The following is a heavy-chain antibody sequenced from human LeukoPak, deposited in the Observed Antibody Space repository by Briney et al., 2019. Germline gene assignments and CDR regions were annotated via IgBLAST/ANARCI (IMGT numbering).Heavy chain of an antibody. CDR3: ARGLWSGWYIYFDY. Sequence: GSLRLSCAASGFTFRSYTMNWVRQPPGKGLEWIGEINHSGSTNYNPSLKSRVTISVDTSKNQFSLKLSSVTAADTAVYYCARGLWSGWYIYFDYWDQGTLVTVSS. D-gene: IGHD6-19*01. J-gene: IGHJ4*02. CDR1: GFTFRSYT. V-gene: IGHV4-34*01. CDR2: INHSGST.